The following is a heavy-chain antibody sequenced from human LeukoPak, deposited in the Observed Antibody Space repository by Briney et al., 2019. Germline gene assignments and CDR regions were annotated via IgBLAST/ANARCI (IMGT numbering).Heavy chain of an antibody. CDR1: GYTLTELS. CDR3: ARYALPKYCSSTSCKYYYMDV. D-gene: IGHD2-2*01. Sequence: ASVKVSCKVSGYTLTELSMHWVRQAPGKGLEWMGSFDPEDNKAIYAQKFQGRVTVTEDTSADTAYMELRSLRSDDTAVYYCARYALPKYCSSTSCKYYYMDVWGKGTTVTISS. CDR2: FDPEDNKA. J-gene: IGHJ6*03. V-gene: IGHV1-24*01.